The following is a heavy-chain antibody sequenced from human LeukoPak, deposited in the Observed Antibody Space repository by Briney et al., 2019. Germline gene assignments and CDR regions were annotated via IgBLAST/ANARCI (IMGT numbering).Heavy chain of an antibody. CDR2: IIPIFGTA. J-gene: IGHJ6*03. CDR1: GYTFTSYD. Sequence: SVKVSCKASGYTFTSYDISWVRQAPGQGLEWMGGIIPIFGTANCAQKFQGRVTITTDESTSTAYMELSSLRSEDTAVYYCARVVVVVPAASVPGYMDVWGKGTTVTVSS. V-gene: IGHV1-69*05. CDR3: ARVVVVVPAASVPGYMDV. D-gene: IGHD2-2*01.